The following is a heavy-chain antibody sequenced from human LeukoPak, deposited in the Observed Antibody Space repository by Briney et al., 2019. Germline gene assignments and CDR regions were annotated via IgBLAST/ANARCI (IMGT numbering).Heavy chain of an antibody. J-gene: IGHJ4*02. CDR1: GFTFSTYT. D-gene: IGHD7-27*01. CDR2: ISTSTIIL. Sequence: GGSLRLSCAASGFTFSTYTMNWVRQAPGKGPEWLSYISTSTIILSYADSVKGRFTISRGDAKNSLFLQMNSLRVEDTAVYYCVRDLNWAFDYWGQGALVTVSS. V-gene: IGHV3-48*01. CDR3: VRDLNWAFDY.